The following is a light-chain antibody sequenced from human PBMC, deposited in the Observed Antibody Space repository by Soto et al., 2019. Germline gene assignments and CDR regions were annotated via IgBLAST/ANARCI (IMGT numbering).Light chain of an antibody. J-gene: IGKJ1*01. CDR2: GAS. CDR1: KSVSSSY. Sequence: ENVLTQSPGTLSLSPGERATLSCRDSKSVSSSYLAWYQQKPGQAPRTLIYGASSRATGIPDRFSVSGSGTDFTLTTSRLEPEDFAVYFCQQYGSSAAVGQGAKVEIK. V-gene: IGKV3-20*01. CDR3: QQYGSSAA.